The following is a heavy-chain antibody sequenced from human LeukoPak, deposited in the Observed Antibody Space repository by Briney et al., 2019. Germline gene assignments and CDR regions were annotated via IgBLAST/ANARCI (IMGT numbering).Heavy chain of an antibody. V-gene: IGHV3-23*01. CDR1: GFTFSSYS. D-gene: IGHD1-7*01. J-gene: IGHJ4*02. CDR2: ISGSGGST. Sequence: GGSLRLSCAASGFTFSSYSMNWVRQAPVKGLERVSAISGSGGSTYYADSVKGRFTISKDNSKNTLYLQMNSLRAEDTAVYYCAKRATGTNYYFDYWGQGTLVTVSS. CDR3: AKRATGTNYYFDY.